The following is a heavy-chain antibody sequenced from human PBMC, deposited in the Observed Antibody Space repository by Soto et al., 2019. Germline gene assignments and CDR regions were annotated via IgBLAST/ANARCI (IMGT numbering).Heavy chain of an antibody. CDR2: INHSGST. CDR1: GGSFSGYY. D-gene: IGHD2-15*01. J-gene: IGHJ4*02. V-gene: IGHV4-34*01. CDR3: AVVVAATRHLDY. Sequence: SETLCLTCAVYGGSFSGYYWSWIRQPPGKGLEWIGEINHSGSTNYNPSLKSRVTISVDTSKNQFSLKLSSVTAADTAVYYCAVVVAATRHLDYWGQGTLVTVSS.